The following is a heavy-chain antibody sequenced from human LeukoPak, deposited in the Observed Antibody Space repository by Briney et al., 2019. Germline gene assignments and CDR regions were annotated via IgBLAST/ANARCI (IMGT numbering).Heavy chain of an antibody. V-gene: IGHV1-2*02. J-gene: IGHJ4*02. CDR2: INPNSGGR. Sequence: ASVKVSCKASGNTFTGYHIHWVRQAPGQGLEWMGWINPNSGGRNYAQKFQGRVRMTRETSISTAYMELNGLISDVMAVDYCARAPSVDYWGEGALVTVSS. CDR1: GNTFTGYH. D-gene: IGHD5-12*01. CDR3: ARAPSVDY.